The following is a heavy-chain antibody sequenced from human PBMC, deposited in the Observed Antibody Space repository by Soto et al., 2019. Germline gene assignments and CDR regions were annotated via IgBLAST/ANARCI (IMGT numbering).Heavy chain of an antibody. CDR2: IHYSGST. Sequence: VQLQESGPGLVKPSETLSLTCTVSGGSISGYYWSWIRQSPGKGLEWIGYIHYSGSTNYNPSLKSRVTISVDTSKNQLSRTLSSVTAADTAVYYCARGSAAGTKSPFDYWGQGTLVTVSS. D-gene: IGHD6-13*01. J-gene: IGHJ4*02. V-gene: IGHV4-59*01. CDR3: ARGSAAGTKSPFDY. CDR1: GGSISGYY.